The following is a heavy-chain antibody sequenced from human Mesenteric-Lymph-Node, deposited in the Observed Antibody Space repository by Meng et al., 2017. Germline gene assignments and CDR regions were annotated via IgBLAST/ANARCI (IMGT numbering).Heavy chain of an antibody. V-gene: IGHV1-2*06. J-gene: IGHJ4*02. Sequence: ASVKVSCKASGYTFIDYYVHWVRQAPGQGLEWMGRINPSTGFTEYVQKFQGRVTVTRDTSITTAYVELSRLSSDDTAVYYCVRSFINGAHPRDYWGQGTLVTVSS. CDR3: VRSFINGAHPRDY. D-gene: IGHD1-20*01. CDR1: GYTFIDYY. CDR2: INPSTGFT.